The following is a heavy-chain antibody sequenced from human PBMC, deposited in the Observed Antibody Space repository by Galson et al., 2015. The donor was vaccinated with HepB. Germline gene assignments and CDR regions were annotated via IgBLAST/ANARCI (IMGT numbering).Heavy chain of an antibody. D-gene: IGHD1-26*01. J-gene: IGHJ6*02. Sequence: SLRLSCAASGFTFSSYGMHWVRQAPGKGLEWVAVISYDGSNKYYADSVKGRFTISRDNSKNTLYLQMNSLRAEDTAVYYCARPRIGWDIYYYYAMDVWGQGTTVTVSS. CDR3: ARPRIGWDIYYYYAMDV. CDR2: ISYDGSNK. V-gene: IGHV3-30*03. CDR1: GFTFSSYG.